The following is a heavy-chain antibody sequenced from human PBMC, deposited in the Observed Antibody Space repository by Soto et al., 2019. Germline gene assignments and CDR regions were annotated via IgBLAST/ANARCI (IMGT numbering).Heavy chain of an antibody. CDR1: GLTFSSYA. Sequence: EVQLLESGGGLVQPGGSLRLSCAASGLTFSSYAMSWVRQAPGKGLEWVSGITSGGGSKYYADSVKGRFTVSRDKSKNTLYLQTNSLRAEDTALYYSAKMRPAAYWSDITGYQWSFDLWGRGTLVTVSS. V-gene: IGHV3-23*01. D-gene: IGHD3-16*02. CDR2: ITSGGGSK. J-gene: IGHJ2*01. CDR3: AKMRPAAYWSDITGYQWSFDL.